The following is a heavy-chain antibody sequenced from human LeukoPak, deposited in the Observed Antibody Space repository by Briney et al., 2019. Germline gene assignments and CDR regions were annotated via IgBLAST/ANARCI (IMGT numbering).Heavy chain of an antibody. CDR1: GFTFSSYD. J-gene: IGHJ6*02. V-gene: IGHV3-13*01. D-gene: IGHD3-10*01. Sequence: GRSLRLSCAASGFTFSSYDMHWVRQATGKGLEWVSAIGTAGDTYYPGAVKGRFTITRENAKNSLYLQMNSLRAGDTAVYYCARDSRVNYGSGSSYGMDVWGQGTTVTVSS. CDR3: ARDSRVNYGSGSSYGMDV. CDR2: IGTAGDT.